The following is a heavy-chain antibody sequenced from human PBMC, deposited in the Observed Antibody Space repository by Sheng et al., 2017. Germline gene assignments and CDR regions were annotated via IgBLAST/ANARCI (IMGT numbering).Heavy chain of an antibody. Sequence: GGEVKKPGASVRVSCKASGSSSTSYSFSWVRQAPGQGLQWMGWVSPYNGITNYAQNFQDRLTMTVDKSTSTAYMELRSLTSDDTAVYYCARDTQHGLRGVGLEMRYYYAMDVWGQGTTVTVSS. CDR1: GSSSTSYS. CDR3: ARDTQHGLRGVGLEMRYYYAMDV. CDR2: VSPYNGIT. D-gene: IGHD3-10*01. J-gene: IGHJ6*02. V-gene: IGHV1-18*01.